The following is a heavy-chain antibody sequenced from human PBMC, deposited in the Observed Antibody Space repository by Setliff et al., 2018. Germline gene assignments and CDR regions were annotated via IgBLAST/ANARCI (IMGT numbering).Heavy chain of an antibody. CDR3: AAVGIDAGGGWFDP. Sequence: SETLSLTCTVSGGSISRYHWSWIRQSPGKGLEWIGYIYYRGTTNYNSSLKSRVTISIDMSKNQFSLKLSSATAADTAVYFCAAVGIDAGGGWFDPWGHGIPVTVSS. CDR1: GGSISRYH. D-gene: IGHD1-26*01. J-gene: IGHJ5*02. CDR2: IYYRGTT. V-gene: IGHV4-59*01.